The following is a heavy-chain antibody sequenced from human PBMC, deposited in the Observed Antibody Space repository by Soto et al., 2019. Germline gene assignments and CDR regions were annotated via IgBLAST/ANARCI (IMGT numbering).Heavy chain of an antibody. CDR2: TYYRSNWGS. Sequence: QVQLQQSGPGLVKPSQTLSLTCAISGDTVSSNSAAWNWIRQSPSRGLEWLGRTYYRSNWGSDLAVSVKGRITIKSDTSKNQFSLQLNSVTPEDTAVYYCAREEGQWPLRIGMDVWGQGTTVTVSS. D-gene: IGHD6-19*01. V-gene: IGHV6-1*01. CDR3: AREEGQWPLRIGMDV. J-gene: IGHJ6*02. CDR1: GDTVSSNSAA.